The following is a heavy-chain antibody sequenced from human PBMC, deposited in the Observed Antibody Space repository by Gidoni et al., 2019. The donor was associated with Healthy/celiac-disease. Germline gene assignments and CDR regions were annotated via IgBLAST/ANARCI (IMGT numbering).Heavy chain of an antibody. CDR1: GFAFSNAW. CDR2: IKSKTDGGTT. CDR3: TTDVWGSYRPIDY. Sequence: EVQLVESGGGLVKPGGSLRLSCAASGFAFSNAWMSWVRQAPGKGLEWVGRIKSKTDGGTTDYAAPVKGRFTISRDDSKNTQYLQMNSLKTEDTAVYYCTTDVWGSYRPIDYWGQGTLVTVSS. V-gene: IGHV3-15*01. D-gene: IGHD3-16*02. J-gene: IGHJ4*02.